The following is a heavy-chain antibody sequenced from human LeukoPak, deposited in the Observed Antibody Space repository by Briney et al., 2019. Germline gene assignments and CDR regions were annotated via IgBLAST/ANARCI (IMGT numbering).Heavy chain of an antibody. J-gene: IGHJ5*02. V-gene: IGHV1-2*02. CDR2: INPDSGGT. CDR1: GYTFTDNY. CDR3: ARGSFLRTNWFDP. D-gene: IGHD2/OR15-2a*01. Sequence: ASVKVSCKTSGYTFTDNYIHWVRQAPGQGLEWMGWINPDSGGTKYAQKFQGRVTMTRDASNSTAYMELSRLRSDDTAVYYCARGSFLRTNWFDPWGQGTLVTVSS.